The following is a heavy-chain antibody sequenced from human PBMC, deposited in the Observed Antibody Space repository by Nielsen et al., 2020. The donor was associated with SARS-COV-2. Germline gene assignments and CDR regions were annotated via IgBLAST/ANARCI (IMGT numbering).Heavy chain of an antibody. D-gene: IGHD3-22*01. CDR3: ARHPGVNYYDSSGLDY. Sequence: WIRQPPGKGLEWIGSIYYSGSTYYNPSLKSRVTISVDTSKNQFSLKLSSVTAADTAVYYCARHPGVNYYDSSGLDYWGQGTLVTVSS. J-gene: IGHJ4*02. V-gene: IGHV4-39*01. CDR2: IYYSGST.